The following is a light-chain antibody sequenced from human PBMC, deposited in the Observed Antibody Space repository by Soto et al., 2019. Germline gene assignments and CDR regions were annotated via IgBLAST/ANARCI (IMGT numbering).Light chain of an antibody. CDR3: QQSYSTPIT. V-gene: IGKV1-39*01. J-gene: IGKJ3*01. CDR1: QSISSY. CDR2: AAS. Sequence: IQLTQSPSSLSASVGDRVTITCRASQSISSYLNWYQQKPGKAPKLLIYAASSLQSGVPSRFSGSGSGTDFTLTISSLQPEDFATYYCQQSYSTPITFGPGTKVDNK.